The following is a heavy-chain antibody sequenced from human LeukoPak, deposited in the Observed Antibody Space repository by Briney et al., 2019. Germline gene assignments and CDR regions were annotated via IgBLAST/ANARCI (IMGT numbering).Heavy chain of an antibody. J-gene: IGHJ3*02. CDR2: IWYDGSNK. CDR3: AKPPQAGDAFGI. CDR1: GFTFSSYG. Sequence: GGSLRLSCAASGFTFSSYGMHWVRQAPGKGLEWVAVIWYDGSNKYYADSVKGRFTISRDNSKNTLYLQMNSLRAEDTAVYYCAKPPQAGDAFGIWGQGTMVTVSS. V-gene: IGHV3-33*06.